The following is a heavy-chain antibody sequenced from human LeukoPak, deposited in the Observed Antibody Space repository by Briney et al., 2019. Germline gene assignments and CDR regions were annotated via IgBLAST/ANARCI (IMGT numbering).Heavy chain of an antibody. CDR1: GFSFSTYW. J-gene: IGHJ4*02. Sequence: PGGSLRLSCAASGFSFSTYWMHWVRQVPGKGPEWVSHITPDGSSTNYADSVKGRFTISRDNAKNTLYLQMNSLRAEDTAVYYCSSQISRGGNWGQGTLVTVSP. V-gene: IGHV3-74*01. CDR3: SSQISRGGN. CDR2: ITPDGSST. D-gene: IGHD3-16*01.